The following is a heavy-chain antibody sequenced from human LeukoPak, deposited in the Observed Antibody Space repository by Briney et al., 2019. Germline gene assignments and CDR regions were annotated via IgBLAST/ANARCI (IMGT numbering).Heavy chain of an antibody. V-gene: IGHV1-46*01. CDR3: ARPGYCSSTSCFYYFDY. Sequence: ASVKVSCKASGYTFTSYYMHWVRQAPGQGLEWMGIINPSGGSTSYAQKFQGRVTMTRDTSTSTVYMELSSLRPEDTAVYYCARPGYCSSTSCFYYFDYWGQGTLVTVSS. CDR1: GYTFTSYY. CDR2: INPSGGST. D-gene: IGHD2-2*01. J-gene: IGHJ4*02.